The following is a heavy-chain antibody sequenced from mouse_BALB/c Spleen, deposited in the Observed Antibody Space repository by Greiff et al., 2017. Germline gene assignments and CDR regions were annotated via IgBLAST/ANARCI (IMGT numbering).Heavy chain of an antibody. CDR2: IYPGSGNT. V-gene: IGHV1-63*01. J-gene: IGHJ2*01. Sequence: VQLQQSGAELVRPGTSVKISCKASGYAFTNYWLGWVKQRPGHGLEWIGDIYPGSGNTYYNEKFKGKATLTADKSSSTAYMQLSSLTSEDSAVYVCARNRYGDYWGQGTTLTVSS. D-gene: IGHD2-14*01. CDR3: ARNRYGDY. CDR1: GYAFTNYW.